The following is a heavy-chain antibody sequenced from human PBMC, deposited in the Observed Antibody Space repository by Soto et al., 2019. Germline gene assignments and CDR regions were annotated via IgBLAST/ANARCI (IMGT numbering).Heavy chain of an antibody. Sequence: ASVKVSCKVSGYTLTELSMHWVRQAPGKGLEWMGGFDPEDGETIYAQKFQGRVTMTEDTSTDTAYMEPSSLRSEDTAVYYCATVGSSGSWYYFDYWGQGTLVTVSS. CDR3: ATVGSSGSWYYFDY. V-gene: IGHV1-24*01. CDR1: GYTLTELS. D-gene: IGHD6-19*01. J-gene: IGHJ4*02. CDR2: FDPEDGET.